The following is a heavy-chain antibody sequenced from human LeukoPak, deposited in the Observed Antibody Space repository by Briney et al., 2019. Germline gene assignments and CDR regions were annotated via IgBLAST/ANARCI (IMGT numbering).Heavy chain of an antibody. V-gene: IGHV1-18*01. D-gene: IGHD3-3*01. Sequence: ASVKVSCKASGYTFTSYGISWVRQAPGQGLEWMGWISAYNDNTNYAQKLQGRVTMTTDTSTSTAYMELRSLRSDDTAVYYCARLRDADDFWSGYYIPYYYYYMDVWGKGTTVTVSS. CDR2: ISAYNDNT. J-gene: IGHJ6*03. CDR3: ARLRDADDFWSGYYIPYYYYYMDV. CDR1: GYTFTSYG.